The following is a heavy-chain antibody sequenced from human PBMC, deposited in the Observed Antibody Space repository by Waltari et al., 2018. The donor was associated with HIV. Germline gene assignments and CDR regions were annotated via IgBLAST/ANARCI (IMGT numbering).Heavy chain of an antibody. V-gene: IGHV4-38-2*02. CDR3: ARAKYGSSEPNYGMDV. Sequence: QVQLQESGPGLVKPSETLSLTCTVSGYSISSGYYWGWIRQPPGKGLEWIGSIYHSGSTYYNPSLKSRVTISVDTSKNQFSLKLSSVTAADTAVYYCARAKYGSSEPNYGMDVWGQGTTVTVSS. J-gene: IGHJ6*02. CDR2: IYHSGST. CDR1: GYSISSGYY. D-gene: IGHD6-6*01.